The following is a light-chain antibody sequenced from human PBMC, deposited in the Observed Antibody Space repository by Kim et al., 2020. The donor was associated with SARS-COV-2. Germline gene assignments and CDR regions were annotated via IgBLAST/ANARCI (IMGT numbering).Light chain of an antibody. V-gene: IGKV3-20*01. CDR3: QQYVDSPRT. J-gene: IGKJ1*01. CDR1: QSVSDTY. CDR2: GAS. Sequence: SPGERATLSGSASQSVSDTYLAWYQHKPGQAPRLLIYGASSRATGIPDRFSGSGSGTDFTLTISRLEPEDFAVYFCQQYVDSPRTFGQGTKVDIK.